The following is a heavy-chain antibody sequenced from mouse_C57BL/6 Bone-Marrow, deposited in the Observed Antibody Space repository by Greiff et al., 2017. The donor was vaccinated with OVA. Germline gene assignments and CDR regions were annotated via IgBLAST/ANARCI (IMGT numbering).Heavy chain of an antibody. CDR3: ARRRRLRAMDY. CDR2: IYPSDSET. Sequence: QVQLQQPGAELVRPGSSVKLSCKASGYTFTSYWMDWVKQRPGQGLEWIGNIYPSDSETHYNQKFKDKATLTVDKSSSTAYMQLSSLTSEDSAVXYCARRRRLRAMDYWGQGTSVTVSS. J-gene: IGHJ4*01. D-gene: IGHD1-2*01. CDR1: GYTFTSYW. V-gene: IGHV1-61*01.